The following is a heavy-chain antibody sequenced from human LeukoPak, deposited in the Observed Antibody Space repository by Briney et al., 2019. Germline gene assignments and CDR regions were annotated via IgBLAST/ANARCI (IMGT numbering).Heavy chain of an antibody. J-gene: IGHJ6*02. CDR1: GYSFTSYA. Sequence: ASVKVSCKASGYSFTSYAINWVRQAPGQGLEWMGWISAYNGNTDYAQKLQGRVTMTTDTSTRTAYMELSSLRSEDTAVYYCARGYYYDSSGYSTQYYYYGMDVWGQGTTVTVSS. CDR2: ISAYNGNT. D-gene: IGHD3-22*01. V-gene: IGHV1-18*01. CDR3: ARGYYYDSSGYSTQYYYYGMDV.